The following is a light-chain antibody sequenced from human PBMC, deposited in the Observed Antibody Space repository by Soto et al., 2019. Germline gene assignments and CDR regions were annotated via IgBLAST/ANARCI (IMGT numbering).Light chain of an antibody. CDR1: QGISRW. V-gene: IGKV1-12*01. J-gene: IGKJ5*01. CDR2: GAS. Sequence: DIQMTQSPSFVSASVGDRVTITCRASQGISRWLAWYQQRPGKAPELLIYGASSLQSGVPSRFSGSGSGTDFTLTISCLQPEDFANYYCQQANSCPLTFGQGTRLEIK. CDR3: QQANSCPLT.